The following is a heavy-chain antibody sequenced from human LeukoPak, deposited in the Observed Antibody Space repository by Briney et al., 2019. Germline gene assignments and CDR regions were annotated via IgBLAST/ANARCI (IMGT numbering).Heavy chain of an antibody. CDR2: IYYSGST. CDR1: GGSISSYY. CDR3: ARGMDGFWSGYYGNYYYGMDV. Sequence: SETLSLTCTVSGGSISSYYWSWIRQPPGKGLEWIGYIYYSGSTNYNPSLKSRVTISVDTSKNQFSLKLSSVTAADTAVYYCARGMDGFWSGYYGNYYYGMDVWGQGTTVTVSS. J-gene: IGHJ6*02. D-gene: IGHD3-3*01. V-gene: IGHV4-59*01.